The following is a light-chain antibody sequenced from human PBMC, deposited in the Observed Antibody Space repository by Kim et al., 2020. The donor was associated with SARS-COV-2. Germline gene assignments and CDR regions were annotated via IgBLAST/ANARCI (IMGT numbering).Light chain of an antibody. V-gene: IGKV3-20*01. CDR3: QQYATSPLT. J-gene: IGKJ4*01. CDR1: QSVYNTY. CDR2: GAS. Sequence: SPGERATLSCRASQSVYNTYLAWYQQKPGQAPRLLISGASSRVTGIPDRFSGSGSGTDFTLTISRLEPEDFAVYYCQQYATSPLTFGGGTKVVIK.